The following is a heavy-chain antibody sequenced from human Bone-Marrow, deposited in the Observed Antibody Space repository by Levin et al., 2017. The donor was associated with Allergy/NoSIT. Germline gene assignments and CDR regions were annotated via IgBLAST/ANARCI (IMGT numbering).Heavy chain of an antibody. D-gene: IGHD5-24*01. CDR3: AGGVGGYQYNYYGMDV. V-gene: IGHV3-23*01. CDR1: GFTFSGYA. Sequence: PGESLKISCVASGFTFSGYAMSWVAQAPGKGLEWVSAMSATGDRTYYADSMKGRFTISRDNSKNTLYLQMNSLRAEDTAVYYCAGGVGGYQYNYYGMDVWGQGTTVTVSS. CDR2: MSATGDRT. J-gene: IGHJ6*02.